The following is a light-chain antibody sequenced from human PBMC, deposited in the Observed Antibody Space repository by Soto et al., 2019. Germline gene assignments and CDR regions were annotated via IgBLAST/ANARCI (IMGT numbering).Light chain of an antibody. Sequence: QSVLTQAPSVSGAPGQRVTISCTGSSSNIGANYDVHWYRQLPGTAPKLVIFGNTNRPSGVPDRFSGSKSGTSASLAITGLQAEDEADYYCQSYDGSMSAHVFGTGTKGTVL. J-gene: IGLJ1*01. CDR2: GNT. V-gene: IGLV1-40*01. CDR3: QSYDGSMSAHV. CDR1: SSNIGANYD.